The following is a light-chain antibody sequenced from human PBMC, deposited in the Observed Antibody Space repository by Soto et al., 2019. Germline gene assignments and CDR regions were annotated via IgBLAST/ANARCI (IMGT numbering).Light chain of an antibody. V-gene: IGKV3-20*01. CDR2: GAS. CDR3: QQYGSSLGVT. CDR1: QSVSSSY. J-gene: IGKJ4*01. Sequence: IVLTPSPGTLSLSPGERATLSCRAGQSVSSSYLAWYQQKPGQAPRLLIYGASSRATGIPDRFSGSGSGTDFTLTISRLEPEDFAVYYCQQYGSSLGVTFGGGTKV.